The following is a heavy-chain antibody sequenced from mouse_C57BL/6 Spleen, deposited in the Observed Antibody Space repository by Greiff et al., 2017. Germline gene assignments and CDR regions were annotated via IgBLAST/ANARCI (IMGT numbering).Heavy chain of an antibody. CDR2: IDPSDSYT. V-gene: IGHV1-69*01. Sequence: QVQLQQPGAELVMPGASVKLSCKASGYTFTSYWMHWVKQRPGQGLEWIGEIDPSDSYTNYNQKFKGKSTLTVDKSSSTAYMQLSSLTSEDSAVFYCARLTTEGWFAYWGQGTLVTVSA. J-gene: IGHJ3*01. D-gene: IGHD2-12*01. CDR1: GYTFTSYW. CDR3: ARLTTEGWFAY.